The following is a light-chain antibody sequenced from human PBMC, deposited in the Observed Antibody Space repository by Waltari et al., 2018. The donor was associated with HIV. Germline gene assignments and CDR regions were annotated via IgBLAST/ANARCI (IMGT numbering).Light chain of an antibody. CDR3: ATWDDSLAGLWV. CDR2: NKD. CDR1: FSQV. Sequence: QSVLPQPSSASGTPGQRVTISCSGRFSQVTWYQHVKGAAPKLHIYNKDQPPPEVPDRFSGSKSDTSASLAISVLQTEDEADYYCATWDDSLAGLWVFGGGTRMTVL. J-gene: IGLJ3*02. V-gene: IGLV1-44*01.